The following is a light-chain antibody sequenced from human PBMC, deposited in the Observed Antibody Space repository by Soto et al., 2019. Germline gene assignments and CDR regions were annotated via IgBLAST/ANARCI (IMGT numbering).Light chain of an antibody. CDR3: SSYTSSSTLQV. CDR2: DVS. Sequence: QSALTQPASLSGSPGQSITISCTGTSSDVGGYNYVSGYQQHPGKAPKLMIYDVSNRPSGVSNRFSGSKSGNTASLTISGLQAEDEADYYCSSYTSSSTLQVFGGGTKLTVL. CDR1: SSDVGGYNY. J-gene: IGLJ2*01. V-gene: IGLV2-14*01.